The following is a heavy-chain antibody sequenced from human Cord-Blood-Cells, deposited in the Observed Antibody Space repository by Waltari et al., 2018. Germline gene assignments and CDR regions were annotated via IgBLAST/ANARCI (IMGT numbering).Heavy chain of an antibody. J-gene: IGHJ3*02. CDR2: IIPIFGTA. V-gene: IGHV1-69*01. CDR3: ARAYYYDSSGYDAFDI. D-gene: IGHD3-22*01. CDR1: GGTFSSYA. Sequence: QVQLVQSGAEVKKPGSSVKVSCKASGGTFSSYASSRLRPAPGQGLEWMGGIIPIFGTANYAQKFQGRVTITADESTSTAYMELSSLRSEDTAVYYCARAYYYDSSGYDAFDIWGQGTMVTVSS.